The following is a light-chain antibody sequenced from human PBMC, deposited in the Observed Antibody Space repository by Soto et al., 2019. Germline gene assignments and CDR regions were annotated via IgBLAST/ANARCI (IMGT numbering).Light chain of an antibody. J-gene: IGLJ2*01. V-gene: IGLV1-44*01. CDR3: AAWDDSLNAVV. CDR2: SND. Sequence: QSVLTQPPSASETPGQRVTISCSGSSSNIRTNTVNWYQQLPGTAPKLLIYSNDQRPSGVPDRFSGSKSGTSASLAISGLQSEDEADYYCAAWDDSLNAVVFGGGTKLTVL. CDR1: SSNIRTNT.